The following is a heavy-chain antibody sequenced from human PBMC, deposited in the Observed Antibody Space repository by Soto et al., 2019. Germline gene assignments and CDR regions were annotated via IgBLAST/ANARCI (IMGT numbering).Heavy chain of an antibody. V-gene: IGHV4-34*01. CDR2: INHSGST. J-gene: IGHJ4*02. CDR3: ARGLWFGEPLLHYFDY. CDR1: GGSFSGYY. Sequence: SETLSLICAVYGGSFSGYYWSWIRQPPGKGLEWIGEINHSGSTNYNPSLKSRVTISVDTSKNQFSLKLSSVTAADTAVYYCARGLWFGEPLLHYFDYWGQGTLVTVSS. D-gene: IGHD3-10*01.